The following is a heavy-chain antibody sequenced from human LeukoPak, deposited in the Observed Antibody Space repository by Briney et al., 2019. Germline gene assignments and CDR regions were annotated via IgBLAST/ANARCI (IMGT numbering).Heavy chain of an antibody. CDR3: ARDLAPYSYGLNYGMDV. D-gene: IGHD5-18*01. CDR1: GGSISSYY. J-gene: IGHJ6*02. Sequence: SETLSLTCTVSGGSISSYYWSWIRRHPGKGLEWIGYIYYSGSTYYNPSLKSRVTISVDTSKNQFSLKLSSVTAADTAVYYCARDLAPYSYGLNYGMDVWGQGTTVTVSS. CDR2: IYYSGST. V-gene: IGHV4-59*06.